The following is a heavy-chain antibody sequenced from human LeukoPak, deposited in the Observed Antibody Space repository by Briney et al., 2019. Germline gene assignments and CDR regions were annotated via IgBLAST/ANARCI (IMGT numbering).Heavy chain of an antibody. Sequence: ASVKVSCKASGYTFTSYGISWVRQASGQGLEWMGWISAYNGNTNYAQKLQGRVTMTTDTSTSTAYMELRSLRSDDTAVYYCARDASGYYNSYFDYWGQGTLVTVSS. CDR1: GYTFTSYG. V-gene: IGHV1-18*01. J-gene: IGHJ4*02. D-gene: IGHD3-3*01. CDR2: ISAYNGNT. CDR3: ARDASGYYNSYFDY.